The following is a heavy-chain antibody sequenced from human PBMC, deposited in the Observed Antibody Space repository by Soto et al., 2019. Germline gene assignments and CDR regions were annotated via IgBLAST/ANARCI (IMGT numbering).Heavy chain of an antibody. J-gene: IGHJ6*02. V-gene: IGHV1-69*01. D-gene: IGHD1-26*01. Sequence: QVQLVQSGAEVKKPGSSAKVSCKASGGTFNTYAITWVRQAPGQGFEWMGGVIPLFNTPDYAQKFQGRLTITSDESTSTVYLELSGLRSEDTAVAFCALASKWALLGYFYGMEVWGQGTTVTVSS. CDR2: VIPLFNTP. CDR1: GGTFNTYA. CDR3: ALASKWALLGYFYGMEV.